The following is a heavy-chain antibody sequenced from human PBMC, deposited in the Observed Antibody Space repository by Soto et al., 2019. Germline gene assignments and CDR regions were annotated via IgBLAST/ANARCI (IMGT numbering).Heavy chain of an antibody. D-gene: IGHD3-3*01. V-gene: IGHV1-8*03. J-gene: IGHJ4*02. CDR2: MNTNTGNT. CDR1: GYTFTECD. Sequence: QVLLVQSGADVKKPGASVKVSCKTSGYTFTECDINWVRQAPGQGPEWRGWMNTNTGNTGYAQTFQGRVTITRDTSISTASMVLRRLSSEYTAVDYCSRVVRFFGGDAGYWGQGTLVTVSS. CDR3: SRVVRFFGGDAGY.